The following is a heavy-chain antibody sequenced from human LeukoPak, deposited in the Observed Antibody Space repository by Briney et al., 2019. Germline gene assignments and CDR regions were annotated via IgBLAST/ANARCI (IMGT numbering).Heavy chain of an antibody. CDR3: ARGHTETSSLNFRNYYYYGMDI. CDR1: GGSFSGYS. V-gene: IGHV4-31*11. Sequence: KTSETLSLTCAVYGGSFSGYSWNWIRQHPGKGLEWIGYIYYSGSTYYNPSLTSRVTMSVDTSKNQFSLKLSSVTAADTAIYYCARGHTETSSLNFRNYYYYGMDIWGQGTTVIVSS. J-gene: IGHJ6*02. CDR2: IYYSGST. D-gene: IGHD4-4*01.